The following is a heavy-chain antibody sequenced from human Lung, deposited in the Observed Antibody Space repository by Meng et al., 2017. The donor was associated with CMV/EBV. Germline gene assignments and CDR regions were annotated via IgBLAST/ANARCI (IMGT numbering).Heavy chain of an antibody. J-gene: IGHJ3*02. Sequence: SAFSRGSISTYYFHWIRQPPVKGLELLCYIYYSRKTHYTPSLKSPVTISADMSKNQFSLKLSSVTAADTCAYYCARDTKYQGLFDIWGQGTMVTVSS. V-gene: IGHV4-59*01. CDR1: RGSISTYY. D-gene: IGHD2-2*01. CDR3: ARDTKYQGLFDI. CDR2: IYYSRKT.